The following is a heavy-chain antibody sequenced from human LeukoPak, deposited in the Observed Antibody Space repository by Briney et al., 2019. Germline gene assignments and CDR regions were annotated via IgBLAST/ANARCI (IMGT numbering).Heavy chain of an antibody. Sequence: HPGGSLRLSCAASGFTASSNYMSWVRQAPGKGLECVSVFYSGGDTYYADSVKGRFTISRDNSKNMVYLQMNSLRAEDTAVYYCTTAQLYSGIWYGRDYWGQGTLVTVSS. J-gene: IGHJ4*02. V-gene: IGHV3-66*01. CDR3: TTAQLYSGIWYGRDY. CDR1: GFTASSNY. D-gene: IGHD6-13*01. CDR2: FYSGGDT.